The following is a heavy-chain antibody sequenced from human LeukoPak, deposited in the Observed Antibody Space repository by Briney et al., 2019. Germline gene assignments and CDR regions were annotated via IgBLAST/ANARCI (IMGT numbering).Heavy chain of an antibody. Sequence: GASVKVSCKASGYTFTGYYLHWVRQAPGQGLEWMGWIIPDSGATNYAQKFQGRVTMTRDTSITTAYMELSRLRSDDTAVYYCARRGYGGNSLFDYWRLGTLVTVSS. CDR2: IIPDSGAT. CDR1: GYTFTGYY. D-gene: IGHD4-23*01. V-gene: IGHV1-2*02. J-gene: IGHJ4*02. CDR3: ARRGYGGNSLFDY.